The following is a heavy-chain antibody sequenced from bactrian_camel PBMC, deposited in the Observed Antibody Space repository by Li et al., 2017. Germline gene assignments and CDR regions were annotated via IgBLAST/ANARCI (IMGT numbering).Heavy chain of an antibody. CDR2: QRDAAT. D-gene: IGHD1*01. CDR1: GAMYASSC. V-gene: IGHV3S55*01. Sequence: QVQLVESGGGSVQAGGSLNVSCVGFGAMYASSCMGWFRQAPGKEPEGVAAQRDAATYYADSVKGRFSISRDIASRTLYLQMSNLKPEDTALYYCASKVGMCGPNWSKLRSDSRGPGTQVTVS. CDR3: ASKVGMCGPNWSKLRSDS. J-gene: IGHJ4*01.